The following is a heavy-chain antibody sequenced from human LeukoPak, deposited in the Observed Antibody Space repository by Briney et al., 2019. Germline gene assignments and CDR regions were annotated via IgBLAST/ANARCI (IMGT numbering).Heavy chain of an antibody. D-gene: IGHD2-15*01. CDR3: ARGACSGGSCYSFDY. J-gene: IGHJ4*02. CDR1: GYTFTGYY. Sequence: GASVKVSCKASGYTFTGYYMHWVRQAPGQGLEWMGWINPNSGGTNYAQKFQGRVTMTRDTSISTAYMELSRLRSDDTAVYYCARGACSGGSCYSFDYWGQGTLVTVSS. V-gene: IGHV1-2*02. CDR2: INPNSGGT.